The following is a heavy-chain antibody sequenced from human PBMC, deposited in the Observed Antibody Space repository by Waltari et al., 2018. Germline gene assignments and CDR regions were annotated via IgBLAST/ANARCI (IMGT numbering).Heavy chain of an antibody. D-gene: IGHD6-13*01. J-gene: IGHJ4*02. Sequence: QVQLVQSGAEVKKPGASVKVSCQASGYTFTGYDMHGVRQAPGQGLEWMGRINPNSGGTNYAQKFQGRVTMTRDTSISTAYMELSRLRSDDTAVYYCARDLTAATSFWGQGTLVTVSS. CDR2: INPNSGGT. CDR3: ARDLTAATSF. CDR1: GYTFTGYD. V-gene: IGHV1-2*06.